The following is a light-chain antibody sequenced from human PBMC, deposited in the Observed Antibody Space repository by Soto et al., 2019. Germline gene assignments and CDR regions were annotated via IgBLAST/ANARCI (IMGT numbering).Light chain of an antibody. CDR2: SNN. V-gene: IGLV1-44*01. CDR3: AAWDDSLNGCV. CDR1: SSKIGSNT. Sequence: QSVLTQPPSASGTHGRRVTISCSGSSSKIGSNTVNWYQQLPGTAPKLLIYSNNQRPSGVPDRFSGSKSGTSASLAISGLQSEDEADYYCAAWDDSLNGCVFGGGTKFTVL. J-gene: IGLJ3*02.